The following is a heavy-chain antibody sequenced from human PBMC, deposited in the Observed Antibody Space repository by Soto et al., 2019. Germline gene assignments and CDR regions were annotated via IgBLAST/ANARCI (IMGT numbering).Heavy chain of an antibody. V-gene: IGHV3-7*05. CDR2: INPDGSEK. Sequence: PGGSLRLSCAASGFTFSSYWMTWVRQAPGKGLEWVGNINPDGSEKHYVDSVKGRFTISRGNPENSLYLQMNSLRVEDTAVYYCTTVTTSSVFDYWGQGNLVNVSS. CDR3: TTVTTSSVFDY. D-gene: IGHD4-17*01. CDR1: GFTFSSYW. J-gene: IGHJ4*02.